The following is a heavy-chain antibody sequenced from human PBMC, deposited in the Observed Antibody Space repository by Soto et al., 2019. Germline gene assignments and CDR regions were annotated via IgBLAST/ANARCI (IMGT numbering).Heavy chain of an antibody. J-gene: IGHJ4*02. V-gene: IGHV1-46*01. CDR3: GRATSGLDY. Sequence: QVQLVQSGAEVKKPGASVKVSCQASGYTFAIHYIHWVRQAPGQGLEWMGVINPNGGNTRYAQRFQDRLTLTTDTPTNTVYLDLSSMSSDDTAVYYCGRATSGLDYGGQGTLVTCSS. CDR1: GYTFAIHY. CDR2: INPNGGNT.